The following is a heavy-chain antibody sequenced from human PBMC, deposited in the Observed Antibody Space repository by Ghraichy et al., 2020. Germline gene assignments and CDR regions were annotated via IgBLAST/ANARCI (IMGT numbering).Heavy chain of an antibody. V-gene: IGHV3-48*03. CDR3: ARGDWNSLKTFDY. Sequence: GGSLRLSCAASGFTFSSYEMNWVRQAPGKRLEWVSFISSSGSTIYYADSVQGRFTISRDNAKNSLYLQMNRLRAEDTAVYYCARGDWNSLKTFDYWGQGSLVTFSS. J-gene: IGHJ4*02. CDR1: GFTFSSYE. D-gene: IGHD1-7*01. CDR2: ISSSGSTI.